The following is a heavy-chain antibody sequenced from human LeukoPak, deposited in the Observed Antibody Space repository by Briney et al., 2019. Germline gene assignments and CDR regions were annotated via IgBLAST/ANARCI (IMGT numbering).Heavy chain of an antibody. J-gene: IGHJ4*02. V-gene: IGHV3-21*04. CDR3: ARGYDYFDY. Sequence: PGGSLRLSCAASGFTFSNAWMNWVRQAPGKGLEWVSCISSSGHYTYHIDSVKGRFTISRDNAKNSLYLQMNSLRAEDTAVYYCARGYDYFDYWGQGTLVTVSS. CDR2: ISSSGHYT. D-gene: IGHD3-3*01. CDR1: GFTFSNAW.